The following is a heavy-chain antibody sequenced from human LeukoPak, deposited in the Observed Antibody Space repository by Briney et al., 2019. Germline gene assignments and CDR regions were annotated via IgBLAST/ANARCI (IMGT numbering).Heavy chain of an antibody. D-gene: IGHD6-19*01. V-gene: IGHV3-30-3*01. CDR2: ISYDGSNK. CDR1: GFTFSSYA. Sequence: GGSLRLSCAASGFTFSSYAMHWVRQAPGKGLEWVAVISYDGSNKYYADSVKGRCTISRDNSKNTLYLQMNSLRAEDTAVYYCARDPFIAVAATGRAFDIWGQGTMVTVSS. CDR3: ARDPFIAVAATGRAFDI. J-gene: IGHJ3*02.